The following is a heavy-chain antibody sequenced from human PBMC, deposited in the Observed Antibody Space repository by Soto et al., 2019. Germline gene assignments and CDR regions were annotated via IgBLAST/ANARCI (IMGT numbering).Heavy chain of an antibody. J-gene: IGHJ3*02. Sequence: PGWSLGLSCAPCGFTFSSYGMHVARKAPGKGLEWVAVIWYDGSNKVYADSVKGRFTISRDNSKNTLYLQMNSLRAEDTAVYYCARDLSRDYGALDTSGQGNMVTVSS. CDR2: IWYDGSNK. V-gene: IGHV3-33*01. D-gene: IGHD4-17*01. CDR3: ARDLSRDYGALDT. CDR1: GFTFSSYG.